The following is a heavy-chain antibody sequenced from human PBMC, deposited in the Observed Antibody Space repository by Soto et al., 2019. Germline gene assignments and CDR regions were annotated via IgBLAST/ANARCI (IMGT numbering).Heavy chain of an antibody. J-gene: IGHJ4*02. Sequence: QVQLVQSGAEVKQPGSSVKVSCKTSGGTFSNDIFTWVRQAPGQGLEWMGRIIPLLDITNYAQKFQGRVTITADKSTSTAYMELNSLRSEDTAVYYCARDSPIGSTFSGYEAIDYWGQGTLVTVSS. CDR3: ARDSPIGSTFSGYEAIDY. CDR1: GGTFSNDI. V-gene: IGHV1-69*08. CDR2: IIPLLDIT. D-gene: IGHD5-12*01.